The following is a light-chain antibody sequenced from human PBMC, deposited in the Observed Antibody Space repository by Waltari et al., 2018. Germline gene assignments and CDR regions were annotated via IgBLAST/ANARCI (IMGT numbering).Light chain of an antibody. J-gene: IGLJ1*01. CDR1: SLRSYY. V-gene: IGLV3-19*01. Sequence: SSALTQAPAVSVALGQTVRITCHGGSLRSYYASWYQQKPGQAHVLVIYGKNHRPSGTPDRFSGSSSGNTASLTITGAQAEDEADYYCNSRDSSGNHLEVFGTGTKVTVL. CDR2: GKN. CDR3: NSRDSSGNHLEV.